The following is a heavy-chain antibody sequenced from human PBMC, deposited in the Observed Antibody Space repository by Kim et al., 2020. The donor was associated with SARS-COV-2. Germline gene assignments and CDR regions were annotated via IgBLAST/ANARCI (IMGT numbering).Heavy chain of an antibody. D-gene: IGHD3-3*01. CDR2: IKPNSGNT. J-gene: IGHJ5*01. V-gene: IGHV1-18*04. CDR1: GYSFTTFG. Sequence: ASVKVSCKASGYSFTTFGITWVRQAPGQGLEWMGWIKPNSGNTNYAEKFQGRFTITADTSTTTAYMELERLTSYDTAVYYCARSLHSDYDFGDAFTHNWF. CDR3: ARSLHSDYDFGDAFTHNWF.